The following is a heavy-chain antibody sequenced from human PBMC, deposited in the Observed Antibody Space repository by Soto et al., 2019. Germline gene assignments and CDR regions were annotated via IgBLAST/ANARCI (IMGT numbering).Heavy chain of an antibody. CDR1: GCSISSSSYY. D-gene: IGHD3-22*01. CDR2: VYYGGST. V-gene: IGHV4-39*01. Sequence: SETLSLTCTVSGCSISSSSYYWGWILHPPGKGLEWIGNVYYGGSTYYNPSLKSRVTISVETSKSQFSLKLSSVTAADTAVYYCAGGDYYQRSGYYFSSYNMEVSGQGTTLNVAS. J-gene: IGHJ6*01. CDR3: AGGDYYQRSGYYFSSYNMEV.